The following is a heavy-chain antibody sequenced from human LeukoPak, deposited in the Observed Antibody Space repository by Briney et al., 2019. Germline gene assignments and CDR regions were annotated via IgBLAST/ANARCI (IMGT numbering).Heavy chain of an antibody. J-gene: IGHJ5*02. CDR1: GGSISSSNYY. D-gene: IGHD3-10*01. V-gene: IGHV4-61*01. CDR3: ARDDYRGVTNFDP. CDR2: ISYTGST. Sequence: SETLSLTCTVSGGSISSSNYYWGWIRQPPGKGLEWIGYISYTGSTNYNPSLKSRVTISVDTSKNQFSLQLTSVNAADTAVYYCARDDYRGVTNFDPWGQGTLVTVSS.